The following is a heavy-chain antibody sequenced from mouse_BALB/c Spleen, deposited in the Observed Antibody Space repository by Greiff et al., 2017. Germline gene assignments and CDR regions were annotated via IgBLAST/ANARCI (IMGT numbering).Heavy chain of an antibody. D-gene: IGHD2-3*01. CDR1: DYTFTSYW. V-gene: IGHV1-7*01. Sequence: QVQLQQSGAELAKPGASVKMSCKASDYTFTSYWMHWVKQRPGQGLEWIGYINPSTGYTEYNQKFKDKATLTADKSSSTAYMQLSSLTSEDSAVYYCARSYDGLYWGQGTTLTVSS. CDR3: ARSYDGLY. CDR2: INPSTGYT. J-gene: IGHJ2*01.